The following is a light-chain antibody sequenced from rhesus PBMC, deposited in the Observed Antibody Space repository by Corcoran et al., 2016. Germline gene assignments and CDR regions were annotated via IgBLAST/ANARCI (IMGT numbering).Light chain of an antibody. CDR2: EVS. V-gene: IGLV2-32*02. CDR1: SIDIGIYNY. J-gene: IGLJ6*01. Sequence: QAALTQPRSVSGSPGQSVTISCTGTSIDIGIYNYVSWDQQHPGTAPKLMIYEVSKRPSGVSDRFSGSKSGNTASLTISGLQAEDEADYYCSSYAGRNTFVFGSGTTLTVL. CDR3: SSYAGRNTFV.